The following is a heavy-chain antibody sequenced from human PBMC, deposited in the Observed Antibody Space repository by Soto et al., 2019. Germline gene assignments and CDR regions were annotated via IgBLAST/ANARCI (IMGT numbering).Heavy chain of an antibody. CDR1: GFTFSSYG. D-gene: IGHD4-17*01. CDR3: AKDRGYGDRYYYGMDV. J-gene: IGHJ6*02. V-gene: IGHV3-30*18. Sequence: QVQLVESGGGVVQPGRSLRLSCAASGFTFSSYGMHWVRQAPGKGLEWVAVISYDGSNKYYADSVKGRFTISRDNXKXXLYLQMNSLRAEDTAVYYCAKDRGYGDRYYYGMDVWGQGTTVTVSS. CDR2: ISYDGSNK.